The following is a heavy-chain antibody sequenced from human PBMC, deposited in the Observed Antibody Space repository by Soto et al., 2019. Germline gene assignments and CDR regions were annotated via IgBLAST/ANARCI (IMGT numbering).Heavy chain of an antibody. J-gene: IGHJ6*02. CDR1: GFTFGDYA. CDR2: IRSKAYGGTT. Sequence: GGSLRLSCTASGFTFGDYAMSWFRQAPGKGLEWVGFIRSKAYGGTTEYAASVKGRFTIPRDDSKSIAYLQMNSLKTEDTAVYYCTRPPALAAAGTMSYYYYGMDVWGQGTTVTVSS. V-gene: IGHV3-49*03. D-gene: IGHD6-13*01. CDR3: TRPPALAAAGTMSYYYYGMDV.